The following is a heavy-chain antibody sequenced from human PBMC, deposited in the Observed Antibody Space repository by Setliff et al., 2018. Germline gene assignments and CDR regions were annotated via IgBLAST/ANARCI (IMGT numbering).Heavy chain of an antibody. D-gene: IGHD1-26*01. CDR1: GGSITSGSYY. J-gene: IGHJ4*02. CDR3: ARDNTIVGATDY. CDR2: LHASGTT. Sequence: SETLSLTCAVSGGSITSGSYYWSWIRQPAGEGLEWIGRLHASGTTDYNPSLKGRVTISADTSTNHFSLKLTSVTAADTAVYYCARDNTIVGATDYWGQGALVTVSS. V-gene: IGHV4-61*02.